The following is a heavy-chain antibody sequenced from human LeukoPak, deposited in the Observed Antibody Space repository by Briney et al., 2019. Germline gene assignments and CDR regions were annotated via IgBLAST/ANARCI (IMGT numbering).Heavy chain of an antibody. J-gene: IGHJ5*02. CDR3: ARDPYSSSWYPWFDP. CDR2: ISSSSSTI. D-gene: IGHD6-13*01. Sequence: GGSLRLSCAASGFTFSSYSMNWVRQAPGKGLEWVSYISSSSSTIYYADSVKGRFTISRDNAKNSLYLQMNSLRAEDTAVYYCARDPYSSSWYPWFDPWGQGTLVTVSS. V-gene: IGHV3-48*01. CDR1: GFTFSSYS.